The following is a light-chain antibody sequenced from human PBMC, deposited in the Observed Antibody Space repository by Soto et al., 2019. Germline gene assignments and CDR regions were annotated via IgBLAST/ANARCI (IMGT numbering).Light chain of an antibody. CDR2: KAS. J-gene: IGKJ1*01. Sequence: DIQMTQSPSTLSASVGDRVTITCRASQSVSSWLAWYQQRPGKAPKLLIHKASRLESGVSSRFSGSGSGTEFTLTISSLQPDDFATYYCPGYQTWTFGLGTKVELK. CDR3: PGYQTWT. CDR1: QSVSSW. V-gene: IGKV1-5*03.